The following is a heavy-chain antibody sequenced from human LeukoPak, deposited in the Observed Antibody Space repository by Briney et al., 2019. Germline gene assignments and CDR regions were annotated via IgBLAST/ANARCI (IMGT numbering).Heavy chain of an antibody. J-gene: IGHJ4*02. Sequence: ASVKVSCKASGYTFTSYGISWVRQAPAQGLEWMGWISAYNGNTNYAQKLQGRVTMTTDTSTSTAYMELRSLRSDDTAVYYCARDSDRLRFKRARDYWGQGTLVTVSS. D-gene: IGHD3-3*01. CDR2: ISAYNGNT. V-gene: IGHV1-18*01. CDR3: ARDSDRLRFKRARDY. CDR1: GYTFTSYG.